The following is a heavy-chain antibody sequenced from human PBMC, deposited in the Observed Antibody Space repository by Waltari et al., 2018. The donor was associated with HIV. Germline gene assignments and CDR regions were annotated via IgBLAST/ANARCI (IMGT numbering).Heavy chain of an antibody. CDR1: GYSISSDYS. J-gene: IGHJ4*02. D-gene: IGHD5-18*01. Sequence: QVQLHEAGPGLVTPSETLSLTCGVPGYSISSDYSGGWIRQPPGKGLEWIGSASRSGSTYYSPSLKSRVTISLDTSKNQFSLKLNSVAAADTAVYYCGSGSRRGHSHGIDYWGQGTLVTVSS. V-gene: IGHV4-38-2*01. CDR3: GSGSRRGHSHGIDY. CDR2: ASRSGST.